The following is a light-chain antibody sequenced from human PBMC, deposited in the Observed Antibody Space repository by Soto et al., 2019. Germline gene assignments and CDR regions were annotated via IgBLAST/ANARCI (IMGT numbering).Light chain of an antibody. J-gene: IGLJ3*02. V-gene: IGLV1-44*01. Sequence: QSVLTQPPSASGTPGQRVTISCSGSSYNIGSETVNWYQQVPGTAPKLLIYANNQRPSGVPDRFSVSKSGTSASLAIGGLQSEDEADYYCAAWDDSLKGWVFGGGTKVTVL. CDR1: SYNIGSET. CDR3: AAWDDSLKGWV. CDR2: ANN.